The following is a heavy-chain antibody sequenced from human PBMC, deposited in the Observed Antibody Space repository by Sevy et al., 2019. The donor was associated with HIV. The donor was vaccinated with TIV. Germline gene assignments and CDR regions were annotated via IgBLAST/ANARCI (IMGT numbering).Heavy chain of an antibody. V-gene: IGHV3-30*04. Sequence: QLGGSLRLSCAASGFTFINHAMHWVRQAPGKGLEWVTVISYDGSNKYYADSVKGRFTISRDTSKSTVYMQMDSLRAEDTDVYYCERDLNSGYANYYYYGMDVWGQGTTVTVSS. CDR2: ISYDGSNK. CDR3: ERDLNSGYANYYYYGMDV. J-gene: IGHJ6*02. CDR1: GFTFINHA. D-gene: IGHD5-12*01.